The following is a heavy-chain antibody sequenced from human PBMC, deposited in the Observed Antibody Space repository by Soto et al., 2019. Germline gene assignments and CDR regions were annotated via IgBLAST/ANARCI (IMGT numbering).Heavy chain of an antibody. V-gene: IGHV1-8*01. CDR3: ARGSLRYFDLPA. D-gene: IGHD3-9*01. Sequence: GASVKVSCKASGYTFTSYDINWVRQATGEGLEWMGWMNPNSGNTGYAEKFQGRVTMTRNTSISTAYMELSSLRSEDTAVYYCARGSLRYFDLPAWGQGTLVTVSS. J-gene: IGHJ5*02. CDR1: GYTFTSYD. CDR2: MNPNSGNT.